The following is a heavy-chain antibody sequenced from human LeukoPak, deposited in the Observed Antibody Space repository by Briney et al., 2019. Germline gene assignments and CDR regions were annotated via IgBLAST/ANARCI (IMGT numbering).Heavy chain of an antibody. J-gene: IGHJ5*02. CDR3: TRNLAVYSGSWYSPNWFDP. V-gene: IGHV3-49*03. Sequence: GGSLRLSCTASGFTFGDYATSWFRQAPGKGLEWVGFIRSKAYGGTTEYAASVKGRFTISRDDSKSIAYLQMNSLKTEDTAVYYCTRNLAVYSGSWYSPNWFDPWGQGTLVTVSS. D-gene: IGHD6-13*01. CDR1: GFTFGDYA. CDR2: IRSKAYGGTT.